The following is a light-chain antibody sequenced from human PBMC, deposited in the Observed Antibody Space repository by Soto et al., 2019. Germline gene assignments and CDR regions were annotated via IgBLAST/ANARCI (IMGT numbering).Light chain of an antibody. CDR2: EVT. CDR3: SSYTTTNTGV. J-gene: IGLJ3*02. CDR1: SSDVGHYNY. Sequence: QSALTQAASVSGSPGQSITISCTGTSSDVGHYNYVSWYQHHPGKAPKLMTYEVTNRPSGVSDRFSGSRSGNTAFLTISGLQAEDEAHYYCSSYTTTNTGVFGGGTKLTVL. V-gene: IGLV2-14*01.